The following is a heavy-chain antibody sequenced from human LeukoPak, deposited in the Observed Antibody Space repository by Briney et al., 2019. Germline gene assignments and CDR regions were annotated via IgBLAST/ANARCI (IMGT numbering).Heavy chain of an antibody. V-gene: IGHV3-21*01. CDR1: GFTFSSYS. CDR3: AINYGDYVGAFDI. Sequence: PGGSLRLSCAASGFTFSSYSMNWVRQAPGKGLEWVSSISSSSSYIYYADSVKGRFTISRDNAKNSLYLQMNSLRAEDTAVYYCAINYGDYVGAFDIWGQGTMVTVSS. J-gene: IGHJ3*02. CDR2: ISSSSSYI. D-gene: IGHD4-17*01.